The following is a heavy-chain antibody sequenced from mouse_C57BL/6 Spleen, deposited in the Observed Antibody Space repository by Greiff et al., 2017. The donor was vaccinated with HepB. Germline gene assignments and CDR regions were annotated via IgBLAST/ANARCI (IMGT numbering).Heavy chain of an antibody. J-gene: IGHJ2*01. CDR1: GYSITSGYY. CDR2: ISYDGSN. D-gene: IGHD4-1*01. CDR3: ARERTGAYYFDY. Sequence: EVKLLESGPGLVKPSQSLSLTCSVTGYSITSGYYWNWIRQFPGNKLEWMGYISYDGSNNYNPSLKNRISITRDTSKNQFFLKLNSVTTEDTATYYCARERTGAYYFDYWGQGTTLTVSS. V-gene: IGHV3-6*01.